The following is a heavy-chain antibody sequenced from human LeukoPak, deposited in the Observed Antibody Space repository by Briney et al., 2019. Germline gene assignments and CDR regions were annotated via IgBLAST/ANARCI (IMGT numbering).Heavy chain of an antibody. D-gene: IGHD5-12*01. CDR3: ARDCPGRVLSRSPKNIVATMCLGY. V-gene: IGHV1-18*01. CDR1: GYTFTSYG. CDR2: ISAYNGNT. J-gene: IGHJ4*02. Sequence: ASVKVSCKASGYTFTSYGISWVRQAPGQGLEWMGWISAYNGNTNYAQKLQGRVTMTTDTSASTAYMELRSLRSDDTAVYYCARDCPGRVLSRSPKNIVATMCLGYWGQGTLVTVSS.